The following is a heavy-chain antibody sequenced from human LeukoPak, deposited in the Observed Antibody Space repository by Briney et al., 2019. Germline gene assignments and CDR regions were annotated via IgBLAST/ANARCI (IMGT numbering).Heavy chain of an antibody. D-gene: IGHD4-11*01. J-gene: IGHJ4*02. Sequence: PSETLSLTCTVSGGSISSYYWSWIRQPPGKGLEWIGYIYYSGSTNYNPSLKSRVTISVDTSKNQFSLKLSSVTAADTAVYYCAKSYSNGPKPYYFDYWGQGTLVTVSS. CDR1: GGSISSYY. V-gene: IGHV4-59*01. CDR2: IYYSGST. CDR3: AKSYSNGPKPYYFDY.